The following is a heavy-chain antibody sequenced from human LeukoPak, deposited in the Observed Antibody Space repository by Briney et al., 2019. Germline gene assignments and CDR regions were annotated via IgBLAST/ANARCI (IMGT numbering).Heavy chain of an antibody. V-gene: IGHV5-51*01. J-gene: IGHJ4*02. Sequence: GESLKISCKGSGYRFTSYWIGWVRQMPGKGLEWMGIIYPGDSNTRYSPSFQGRVTISADESISTAYLQWSSLRASDTAMYYCVRRGIEVAGIDYWGQGTLVTVSS. CDR2: IYPGDSNT. CDR1: GYRFTSYW. D-gene: IGHD6-19*01. CDR3: VRRGIEVAGIDY.